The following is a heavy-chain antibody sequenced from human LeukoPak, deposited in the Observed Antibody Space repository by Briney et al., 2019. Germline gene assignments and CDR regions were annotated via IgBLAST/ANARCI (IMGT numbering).Heavy chain of an antibody. Sequence: PGGSLRLSCAASGFTFRGYAMHWVRQAPGKGLEWVALIRSNGNEKFYLDAVQGRFSISRDNSKNTLFLQMSSLRPEDTAGYYCAKDRDGSGSFQKKLGLWGQGTTVTVSS. CDR1: GFTFRGYA. V-gene: IGHV3-30*02. CDR2: IRSNGNEK. D-gene: IGHD3-10*01. CDR3: AKDRDGSGSFQKKLGL. J-gene: IGHJ6*02.